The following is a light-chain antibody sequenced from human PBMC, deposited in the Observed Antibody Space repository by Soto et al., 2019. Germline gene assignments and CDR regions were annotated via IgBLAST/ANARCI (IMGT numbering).Light chain of an antibody. CDR1: SSDVGSYNL. Sequence: QSALTQPASVSGSPGQSITISCTGTSSDVGSYNLVSWYQQHPGKAPKFRIYEVTKRPSGVSNRFSGSKSGNTASLTISGLQAEDEADYYCCSYADSSTWVFGGGTQLTVL. CDR3: CSYADSSTWV. CDR2: EVT. J-gene: IGLJ3*02. V-gene: IGLV2-23*02.